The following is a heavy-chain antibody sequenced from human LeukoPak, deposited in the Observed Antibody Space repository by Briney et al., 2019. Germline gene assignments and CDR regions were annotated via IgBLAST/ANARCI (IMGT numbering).Heavy chain of an antibody. CDR2: IRYDGSNK. D-gene: IGHD5-24*01. CDR3: AKDDRWLQFCC. CDR1: GFTFSSYG. V-gene: IGHV3-30*02. Sequence: GGSLRLSCAASGFTFSSYGMHLVRQAPGTGLEGAAFIRYDGSNKYYADSVKGRFTISRDNAKNSLYLQMNSLRAEDTAVYYCAKDDRWLQFCCWGQGTLVTVSA. J-gene: IGHJ4*02.